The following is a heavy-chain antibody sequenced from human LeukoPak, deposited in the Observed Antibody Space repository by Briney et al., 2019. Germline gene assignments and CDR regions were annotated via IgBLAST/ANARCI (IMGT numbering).Heavy chain of an antibody. CDR3: ARAVYCSSTSCYRLLFDY. D-gene: IGHD2-2*01. Sequence: ASVKVSCKASGYTFTGYYMHWVRQAPGQGLEWMGWINPNSGGTNYAQKFQGRVTMTRDTSISTAYMELSRLRPDDTAVYYCARAVYCSSTSCYRLLFDYWGQGTLVTVSS. V-gene: IGHV1-2*02. CDR1: GYTFTGYY. CDR2: INPNSGGT. J-gene: IGHJ4*02.